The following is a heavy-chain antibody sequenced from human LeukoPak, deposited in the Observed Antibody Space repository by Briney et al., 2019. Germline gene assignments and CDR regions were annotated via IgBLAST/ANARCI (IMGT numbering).Heavy chain of an antibody. CDR3: ARVGYGDYVVDY. J-gene: IGHJ4*02. CDR2: IYYGGST. V-gene: IGHV4-31*03. Sequence: SETLSLTCTVSGGSISSGGYYWSWIRQHPGKGLEWIGYIYYGGSTYYNPSLKSRVTISVDTSKNQFSLKLSSVTAADTAVYYCARVGYGDYVVDYWGQGTLVTVSS. D-gene: IGHD4-17*01. CDR1: GGSISSGGYY.